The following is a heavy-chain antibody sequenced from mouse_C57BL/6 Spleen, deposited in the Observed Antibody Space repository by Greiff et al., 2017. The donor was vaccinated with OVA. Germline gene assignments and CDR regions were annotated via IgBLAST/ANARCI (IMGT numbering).Heavy chain of an antibody. CDR3: ARYRYFDY. Sequence: VQLQQPGAELVKPGASVKLSCKASGYTFTSYWMQWVKQRPGQGLEWIGEIDPSDSYTNYNQKFKGKATLTVDTSSSTAYMQLSSLTSEDSAVYYCARYRYFDYWGQGTTLTVSS. CDR2: IDPSDSYT. V-gene: IGHV1-50*01. J-gene: IGHJ2*01. CDR1: GYTFTSYW.